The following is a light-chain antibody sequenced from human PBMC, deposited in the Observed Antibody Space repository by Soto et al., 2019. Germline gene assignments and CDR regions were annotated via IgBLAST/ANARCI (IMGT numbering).Light chain of an antibody. CDR2: INK. J-gene: IGLJ1*01. V-gene: IGLV1-40*01. CDR1: SSNIGAGSH. Sequence: QAVLPPPPPLSGAPGQTVTISCTWTSSNIGAGSHVHSYQQLPVAAPILLISINKNRPSAVPDRFSGSKSGSSASLAITGLQAEDEADYYCQTYDISLSGSYVFGSGTKVNVL. CDR3: QTYDISLSGSYV.